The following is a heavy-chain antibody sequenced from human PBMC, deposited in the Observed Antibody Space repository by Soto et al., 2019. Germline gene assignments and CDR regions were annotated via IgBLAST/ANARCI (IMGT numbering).Heavy chain of an antibody. J-gene: IGHJ4*02. Sequence: QVQLVESGGGLVKPGGSLRLSCAASGFTFSDYYMSWIRQAPGKGLEWVSYISSSSSYTNYADSVKGRFTISRDNAKNSLYLQMNSLRAEDTAVYYCARGIESGYGVQNPDFDYWGQGTLVTVSS. D-gene: IGHD5-12*01. CDR2: ISSSSSYT. CDR3: ARGIESGYGVQNPDFDY. V-gene: IGHV3-11*06. CDR1: GFTFSDYY.